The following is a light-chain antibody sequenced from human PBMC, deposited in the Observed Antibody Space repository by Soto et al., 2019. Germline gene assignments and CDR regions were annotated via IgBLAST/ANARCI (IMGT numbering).Light chain of an antibody. Sequence: SYELTQPPSVSVAPGKTARITCGGNNIGSKSVHWYQQKPGQAPVLVIYYDSNRPSRIPKRSSGSNSGNTATLTISRVEAGDEADYYCQVWDSSSDRDVVFGGGTKLTVL. CDR1: NIGSKS. J-gene: IGLJ2*01. V-gene: IGLV3-21*04. CDR3: QVWDSSSDRDVV. CDR2: YDS.